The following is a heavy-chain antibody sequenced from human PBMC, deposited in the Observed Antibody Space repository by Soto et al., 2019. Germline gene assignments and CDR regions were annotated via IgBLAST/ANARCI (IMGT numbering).Heavy chain of an antibody. Sequence: GGSLRLSCEASGFSFSDAWMSWVRRIPGRGLEWVGRVKTTSERGTTNYAAPVMGRFTVSRDDSKNTLYLQMDALRAEDTAVYYCTTAGTRVGYTGSYWGQGTQVTVSS. CDR3: TTAGTRVGYTGSY. J-gene: IGHJ4*02. CDR1: GFSFSDAW. CDR2: VKTTSERGTT. V-gene: IGHV3-15*06. D-gene: IGHD1-26*01.